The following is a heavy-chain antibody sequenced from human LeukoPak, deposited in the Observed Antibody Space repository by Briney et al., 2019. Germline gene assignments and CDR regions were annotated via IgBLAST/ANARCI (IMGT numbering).Heavy chain of an antibody. CDR3: ASSRRPEPAGY. Sequence: SEILSLTCAVSGYSISSGYYWGWIRQPPGKGLEWIGSIYHSGSTYYNPSLKSRVTISVDTSKNQFSLKLSSVTAADTAVYYCASSRRPEPAGYWGQGTLVTVSS. V-gene: IGHV4-38-2*01. CDR1: GYSISSGYY. D-gene: IGHD2-2*01. CDR2: IYHSGST. J-gene: IGHJ4*02.